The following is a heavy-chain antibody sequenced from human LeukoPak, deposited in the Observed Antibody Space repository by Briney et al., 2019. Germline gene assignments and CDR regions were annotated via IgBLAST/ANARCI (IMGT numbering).Heavy chain of an antibody. Sequence: GRSLRLSCAASGFTFSSYGMHWVRQAPGKGLEWVAVIWYDGSNKYYADSVKGRFTISRDNSKSTLYLQMNSLRAEDTAVYYCAKVEYSSYPYYYYMDVWGKGTTVTVSS. V-gene: IGHV3-33*06. D-gene: IGHD6-6*01. J-gene: IGHJ6*03. CDR2: IWYDGSNK. CDR1: GFTFSSYG. CDR3: AKVEYSSYPYYYYMDV.